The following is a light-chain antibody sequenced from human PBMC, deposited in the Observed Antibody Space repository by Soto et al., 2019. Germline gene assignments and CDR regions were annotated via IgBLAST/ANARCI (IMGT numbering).Light chain of an antibody. J-gene: IGKJ1*01. V-gene: IGKV1-39*01. Sequence: DIQVTQSPSTLSASVGDRVTITCRASQDISSYLAWYHQKPGKAPKLLIYAASSLQSGVPSRFSGSGSGTDFTLTISSLQPEDFATYYCQQYYSTPWTFGQGTKVDIK. CDR2: AAS. CDR1: QDISSY. CDR3: QQYYSTPWT.